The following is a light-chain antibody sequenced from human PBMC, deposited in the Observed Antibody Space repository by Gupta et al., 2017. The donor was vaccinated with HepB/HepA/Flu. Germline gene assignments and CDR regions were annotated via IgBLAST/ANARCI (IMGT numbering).Light chain of an antibody. J-gene: IGLJ3*02. CDR1: SSNIGSNY. Sequence: SVLTQPPSASGTPGQRVPISCSGSSSNIGSNYVYWYQQLPGTAPKLLIYRNNQRPSGVPDRFSGSKSGTSASLAISGLRSEDEADYYCAAWDDSLSGRVFGGGTKLTVL. CDR3: AAWDDSLSGRV. CDR2: RNN. V-gene: IGLV1-47*01.